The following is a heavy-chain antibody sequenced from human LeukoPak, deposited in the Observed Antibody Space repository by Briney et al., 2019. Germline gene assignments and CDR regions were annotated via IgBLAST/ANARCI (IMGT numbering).Heavy chain of an antibody. CDR3: AKDRDSSGWYDWFDP. J-gene: IGHJ5*02. CDR1: GFTFSSYA. V-gene: IGHV3-23*01. Sequence: PGGSLRLPCAASGFTFSSYAMSWVRQAPGKGLEWVSAISGSGGSTYYADSVKGRFTTSRDNSKNTLYLQMNSLRAEDTAVYYCAKDRDSSGWYDWFDPWGQGTLVTVSS. CDR2: ISGSGGST. D-gene: IGHD6-19*01.